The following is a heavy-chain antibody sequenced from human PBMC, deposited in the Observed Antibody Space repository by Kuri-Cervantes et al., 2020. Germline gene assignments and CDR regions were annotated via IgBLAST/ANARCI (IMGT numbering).Heavy chain of an antibody. CDR3: ARALVIEYSSSSEAFDY. D-gene: IGHD6-6*01. J-gene: IGHJ4*02. V-gene: IGHV3-30-3*01. CDR2: ISYGGSNK. Sequence: GGSLRLSCAASGFTFSSYAMHWVRQAPGKGLEWVAVISYGGSNKYYADSVKGRFTISRDNSKNTLYLQMNSLRAEDTAVYYCARALVIEYSSSSEAFDYWGQGTLVTVSS. CDR1: GFTFSSYA.